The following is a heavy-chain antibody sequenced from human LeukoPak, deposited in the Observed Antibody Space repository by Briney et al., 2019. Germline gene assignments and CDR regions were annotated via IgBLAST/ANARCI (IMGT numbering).Heavy chain of an antibody. CDR3: ARGPPRYDILTGYHQRADWFDP. Sequence: SETLSLTCTVSGGSISSGGYYWSWIRQHPGKGLEWIGYIYYSGSTYYNPSLKSRVTISVDTSKKQFSLKLSSVTAADTAVYYCARGPPRYDILTGYHQRADWFDPWGQGTLVTVSS. J-gene: IGHJ5*02. CDR1: GGSISSGGYY. CDR2: IYYSGST. D-gene: IGHD3-9*01. V-gene: IGHV4-31*03.